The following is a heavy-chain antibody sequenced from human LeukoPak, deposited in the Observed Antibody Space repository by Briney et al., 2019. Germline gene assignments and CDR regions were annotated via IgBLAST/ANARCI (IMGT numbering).Heavy chain of an antibody. CDR3: ARDGDYGDYPDY. CDR2: ISSSGSTI. D-gene: IGHD4-17*01. J-gene: IGHJ4*02. CDR1: GFTFSSYE. Sequence: GGSLRLSRAASGFTFSSYEMNWVRQAPGKGLEWVSYISSSGSTIYYADSVKGRFTISRDNAKNSLYLQMNSLRAEDTAVYYCARDGDYGDYPDYWGQGTLVTVSS. V-gene: IGHV3-48*03.